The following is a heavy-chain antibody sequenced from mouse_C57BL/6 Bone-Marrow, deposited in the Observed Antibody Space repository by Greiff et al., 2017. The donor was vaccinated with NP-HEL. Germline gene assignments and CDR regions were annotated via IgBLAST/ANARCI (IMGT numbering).Heavy chain of an antibody. Sequence: VQLQESGAELVKPGASVKLSCKASGYTFTSYWMHWVKQRPGRGLEWIGRIDPNSGGTKYNEKFKSKATLTVDKPSSTAYMQLSSLTSEDSAVYYCARRAQATGMGAMDYWGQGTSVTVSS. J-gene: IGHJ4*01. CDR1: GYTFTSYW. CDR2: IDPNSGGT. D-gene: IGHD3-2*02. V-gene: IGHV1-72*01. CDR3: ARRAQATGMGAMDY.